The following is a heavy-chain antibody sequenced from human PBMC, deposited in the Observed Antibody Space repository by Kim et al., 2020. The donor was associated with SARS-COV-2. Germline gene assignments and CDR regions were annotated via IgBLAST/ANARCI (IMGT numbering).Heavy chain of an antibody. Sequence: GGSLRLSCAASGLTFSNYWMTWVRQAPGKGLEWVANIKQDGSEKNYVDSVKGRFTISRDNAKNSLYLQMNSLRAEDTAVYYCASSDSSSSFWGQGTRVTV. CDR1: GLTFSNYW. J-gene: IGHJ4*02. CDR2: IKQDGSEK. V-gene: IGHV3-7*01. D-gene: IGHD6-6*01. CDR3: ASSDSSSSF.